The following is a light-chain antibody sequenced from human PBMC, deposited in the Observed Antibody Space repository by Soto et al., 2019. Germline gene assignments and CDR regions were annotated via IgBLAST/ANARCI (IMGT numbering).Light chain of an antibody. J-gene: IGKJ1*01. CDR3: QQYGSSPGT. CDR2: GAS. V-gene: IGKV3-20*01. Sequence: EIVLTQSRGTLSLSPGERATLSFRASQSVSSSYLAWYQQKPGQAPRLLIYGASSRATGIPDRFSGSESGTDFTLTISRLDPEDFAVYYCQQYGSSPGTFGQGTKVDIK. CDR1: QSVSSSY.